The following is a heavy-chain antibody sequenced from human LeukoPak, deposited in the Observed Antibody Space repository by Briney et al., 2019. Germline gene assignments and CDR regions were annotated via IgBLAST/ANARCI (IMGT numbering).Heavy chain of an antibody. V-gene: IGHV1-8*01. Sequence: ASVKVSCKASGYTFTSYDINWVRQATGQGLEWMGWMNPNSGNTGYAQKFQGRVTMTRNTSISTAYMELSSLRSEDTAVYYCARDLGSIVATFDFFWYFDLWGRGTLLTVSS. CDR3: ARDLGSIVATFDFFWYFDL. CDR1: GYTFTSYD. D-gene: IGHD5-12*01. J-gene: IGHJ2*01. CDR2: MNPNSGNT.